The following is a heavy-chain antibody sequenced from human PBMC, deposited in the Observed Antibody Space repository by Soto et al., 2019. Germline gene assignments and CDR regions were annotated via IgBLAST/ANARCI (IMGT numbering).Heavy chain of an antibody. V-gene: IGHV4-34*01. CDR2: INHSGST. D-gene: IGHD3-10*01. CDR3: ARVRARGFGELFFDY. CDR1: LWYFSVYY. Sequence: AETQSHSWAVYLWYFSVYYGSWIRQPLGKGLEWIGEINHSGSTNYNPSLKSRVTISVDTSKNQFSLKLSSVTAADTAVYYCARVRARGFGELFFDYWGQGILVTVSS. J-gene: IGHJ4*02.